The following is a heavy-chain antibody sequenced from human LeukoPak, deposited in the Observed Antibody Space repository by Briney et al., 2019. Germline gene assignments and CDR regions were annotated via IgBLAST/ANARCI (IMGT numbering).Heavy chain of an antibody. V-gene: IGHV3-11*03. J-gene: IGHJ1*01. D-gene: IGHD3-22*01. Sequence: PGGSLRLSCAASGFTFSDYYMSWIRQAPGKGLEWVSYISSSNSYTNYADSVKGRFYADSVNGRFTISRDNAKNSLYLQMNSLRAEDTAVYYCASLTYYFDSSGYYPGYFQHWGQGTLVTVSS. CDR1: GFTFSDYY. CDR2: ISSSNSYT. CDR3: ASLTYYFDSSGYYPGYFQH.